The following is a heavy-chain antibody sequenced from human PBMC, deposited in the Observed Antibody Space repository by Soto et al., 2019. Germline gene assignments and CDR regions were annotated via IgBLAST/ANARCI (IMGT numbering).Heavy chain of an antibody. CDR1: GFTFSDFG. D-gene: IGHD1-1*01. CDR3: TRYFFRYPVDYGMDV. J-gene: IGHJ6*02. Sequence: EVQVVESGGGLVQPGGSLKLSCVASGFTFSDFGMQWVRQASGKGLEWIGHMRGRADGYATAYSASLKGRFTVSRDDSRNTAFLQMNSLQTEDTAVYYCTRYFFRYPVDYGMDVWGQGTTVTVSS. CDR2: MRGRADGYAT. V-gene: IGHV3-73*02.